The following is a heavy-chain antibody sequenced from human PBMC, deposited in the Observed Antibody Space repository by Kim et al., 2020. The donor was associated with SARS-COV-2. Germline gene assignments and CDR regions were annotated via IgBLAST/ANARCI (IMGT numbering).Heavy chain of an antibody. CDR2: IKSKTDGGTT. V-gene: IGHV3-15*01. CDR3: TTITYYYDSSGYVADGDAFDN. D-gene: IGHD3-22*01. Sequence: GGSLRLSCAASGFTFSNAWMSWVRQAPGKGLEWVGRIKSKTDGGTTDYAAPVKGRFTISRDDSKNTLYLQMNSLKTEDTAVYYCTTITYYYDSSGYVADGDAFDNWGQGTMVTVSS. J-gene: IGHJ3*02. CDR1: GFTFSNAW.